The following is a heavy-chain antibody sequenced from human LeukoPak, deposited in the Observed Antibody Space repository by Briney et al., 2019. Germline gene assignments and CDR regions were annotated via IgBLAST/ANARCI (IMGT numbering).Heavy chain of an antibody. CDR1: GGSVSSGSHY. V-gene: IGHV4-61*01. Sequence: SETLSLTCTVSGGSVSSGSHYWSWIRQPPGKGLEWIGYVYYSGSTNYNPSLKSRVTISLDASKNQFSLKLSSVTAADTAVYYCARDNYYEGAFDVWGQGTVVTVSS. D-gene: IGHD3-22*01. CDR3: ARDNYYEGAFDV. CDR2: VYYSGST. J-gene: IGHJ3*01.